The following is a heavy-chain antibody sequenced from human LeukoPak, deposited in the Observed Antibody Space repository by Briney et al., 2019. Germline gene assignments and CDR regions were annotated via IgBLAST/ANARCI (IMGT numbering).Heavy chain of an antibody. Sequence: SVKVSCKASGGTFSSYAISWVRQAPGQGLEWMGGIIPIFGTANYAQKFQGRVTITADESTSTAYMELSSLRSEDTAVYHCASPRGRSGKRFLEWFPGAFDIWGQGTMVTVSS. D-gene: IGHD3-3*01. CDR3: ASPRGRSGKRFLEWFPGAFDI. CDR2: IIPIFGTA. CDR1: GGTFSSYA. J-gene: IGHJ3*02. V-gene: IGHV1-69*13.